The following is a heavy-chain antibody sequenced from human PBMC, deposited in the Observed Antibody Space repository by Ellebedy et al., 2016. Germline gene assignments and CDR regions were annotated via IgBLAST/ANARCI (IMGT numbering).Heavy chain of an antibody. CDR1: EFTFGSYN. V-gene: IGHV3-21*01. CDR2: ISPSSSHI. J-gene: IGHJ3*02. CDR3: ASGSRTLQRDDVLDI. Sequence: GESLKISXVASEFTFGSYNMNWVRQAPGKGLEWVSSISPSSSHIYYSESLKGRFTVSRDNAKNSLFLQMNSLRVEDTAVYYCASGSRTLQRDDVLDIWGQGTMVTVSS. D-gene: IGHD1-26*01.